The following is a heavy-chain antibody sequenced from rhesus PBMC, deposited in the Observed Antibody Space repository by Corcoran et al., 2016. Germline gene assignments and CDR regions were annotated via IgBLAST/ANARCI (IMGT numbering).Heavy chain of an antibody. D-gene: IGHD3-22*01. CDR1: GGSISSNY. Sequence: QVQLQESGPGLGKPSEPLSLPCAVAGGSISSNYWSWIRHPPGKDLEWIGRIYGSGGSTDYNPSLKSRVTISTDTSKNQFSLKLSSVTAADTAVYYCARNNRYWSDYSFDYWGQGVLVTVSS. CDR3: ARNNRYWSDYSFDY. J-gene: IGHJ4*01. CDR2: IYGSGGST. V-gene: IGHV4-160*01.